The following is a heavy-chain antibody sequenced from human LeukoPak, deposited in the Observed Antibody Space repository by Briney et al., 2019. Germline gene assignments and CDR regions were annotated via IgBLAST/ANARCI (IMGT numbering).Heavy chain of an antibody. D-gene: IGHD1-7*01. CDR3: AREFARETNFDY. J-gene: IGHJ4*02. CDR2: INHSGST. CDR1: GGSISSGGYS. V-gene: IGHV4-30-2*01. Sequence: PSETLSLTCAVSGGSISSGGYSWSWIRQPPGKGLEWIGEINHSGSTNYNPSLKSRVTISVDTSKNQFSLKLSSVTAADTAVYYCAREFARETNFDYWGQGTLVTVSS.